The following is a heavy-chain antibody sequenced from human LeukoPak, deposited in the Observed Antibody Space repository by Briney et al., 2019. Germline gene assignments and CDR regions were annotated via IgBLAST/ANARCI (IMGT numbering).Heavy chain of an antibody. CDR1: GGSISSDTYF. CDR3: ATSDTVSTYNWFDP. J-gene: IGHJ5*02. CDR2: IRYSGST. Sequence: SETLSLTCNVSGGSISSDTYFWGWIRRPPGKGLEWIGSIRYSGSTYYNPSLKSRVTISVDTSKNQFSLNLSSLTAADTAVYYCATSDTVSTYNWFDPWGQGTLVTVS. D-gene: IGHD5/OR15-5a*01. V-gene: IGHV4-39*01.